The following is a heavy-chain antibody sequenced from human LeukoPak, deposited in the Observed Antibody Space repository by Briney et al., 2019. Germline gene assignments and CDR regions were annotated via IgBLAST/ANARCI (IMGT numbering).Heavy chain of an antibody. CDR2: INPSGGST. V-gene: IGHV1-46*01. Sequence: ASVKVSCKASGYTFTSYYMHWVRQAPGQGLEWMGIINPSGGSTSYAQKFQGRVTMTRDTSTSTVYMELSSLRSEDTAVYYCARSMAPGDPAYDAFGIWGQGTMVTVSS. CDR1: GYTFTSYY. CDR3: ARSMAPGDPAYDAFGI. D-gene: IGHD4-17*01. J-gene: IGHJ3*02.